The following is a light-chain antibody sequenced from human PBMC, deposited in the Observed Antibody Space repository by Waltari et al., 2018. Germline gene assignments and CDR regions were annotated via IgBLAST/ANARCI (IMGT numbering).Light chain of an antibody. V-gene: IGKV1-39*01. CDR2: AVS. Sequence: DIQMTQSPSPLSASVGDRVTITCRASQHISNYLNWYQQKPGKAPKLLMYAVSSLPTGVPSRFSGSGFRTDFTLTISNLQLEDFATYYCQQNYESPRTFGPGTKVDF. CDR1: QHISNY. J-gene: IGKJ3*01. CDR3: QQNYESPRT.